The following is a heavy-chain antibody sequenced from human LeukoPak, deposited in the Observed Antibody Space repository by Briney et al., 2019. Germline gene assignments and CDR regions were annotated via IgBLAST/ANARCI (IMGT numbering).Heavy chain of an antibody. D-gene: IGHD3-9*01. CDR3: ARDFLTGAGTFDY. CDR2: INPSGDST. Sequence: ASVKVSCKASEYIFTTDYIHWVRQAPGQGLEWMGTINPSGDSTTYAQNFQGRVTMTRDTFTTTVYMELSSLTSEDTAVYYCARDFLTGAGTFDYWGQGTLVTVSS. J-gene: IGHJ4*02. CDR1: EYIFTTDY. V-gene: IGHV1-46*01.